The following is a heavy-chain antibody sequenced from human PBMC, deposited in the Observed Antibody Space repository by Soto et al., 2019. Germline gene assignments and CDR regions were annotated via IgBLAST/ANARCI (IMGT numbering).Heavy chain of an antibody. CDR2: INAGNGNT. J-gene: IGHJ4*02. D-gene: IGHD3-9*01. Sequence: QVQLVQSGAEVKKPGASVKVSCKASGYTFTSYAMHWVRQAPGQRLEWMRWINAGNGNTKYSQKFQGRVTITRDTSASTAYMELSSLRSEDTAVYYCASSGSHYDILTGSAHFDYWGQGTLVTVSS. V-gene: IGHV1-3*01. CDR1: GYTFTSYA. CDR3: ASSGSHYDILTGSAHFDY.